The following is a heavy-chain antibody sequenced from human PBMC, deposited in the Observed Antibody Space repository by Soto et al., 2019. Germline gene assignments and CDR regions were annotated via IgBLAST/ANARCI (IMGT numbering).Heavy chain of an antibody. Sequence: QVQLQQWGAGLLKPSETLSLTCAVYGVSFSDYYWSWIRQPPGKGPEWIGEINHSGSTNDNPSLKSRVTTSVDRSTSQFSLMLGSVTAADTAVYYCARGRRGYCSGGSCYRYYMDVWGKGTTVTVS. CDR3: ARGRRGYCSGGSCYRYYMDV. D-gene: IGHD2-15*01. CDR2: INHSGST. CDR1: GVSFSDYY. J-gene: IGHJ6*03. V-gene: IGHV4-34*01.